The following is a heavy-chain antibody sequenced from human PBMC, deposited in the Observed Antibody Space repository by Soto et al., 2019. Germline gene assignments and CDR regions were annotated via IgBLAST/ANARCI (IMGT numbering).Heavy chain of an antibody. CDR3: TTGPLYDYIWGSYRKDFDY. Sequence: GGSLRLSCAASGFTFSNAWMSWVRQAPGKGLEWVGRIKSKTDGGTTDYAAPVKGRFTISRDDSKNTLYLQMNSLKTEDTAVYYCTTGPLYDYIWGSYRKDFDYWGQGTLVTVSS. V-gene: IGHV3-15*01. D-gene: IGHD3-16*02. CDR2: IKSKTDGGTT. J-gene: IGHJ4*02. CDR1: GFTFSNAW.